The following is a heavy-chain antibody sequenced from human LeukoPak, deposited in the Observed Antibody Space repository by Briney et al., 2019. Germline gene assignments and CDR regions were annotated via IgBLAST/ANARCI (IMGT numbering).Heavy chain of an antibody. CDR2: INYSGTT. D-gene: IGHD3-22*01. J-gene: IGHJ3*02. V-gene: IGHV4-59*08. Sequence: PSETLSLTCTVSGGSISNYYWNWIRQPPGKGPEWIGYINYSGTTNYSPSLKSRVTISVDTSKNQFSLKLSSVTAADTAVYYCARGLGYDTLTAFDIWGQGTMVTVSS. CDR1: GGSISNYY. CDR3: ARGLGYDTLTAFDI.